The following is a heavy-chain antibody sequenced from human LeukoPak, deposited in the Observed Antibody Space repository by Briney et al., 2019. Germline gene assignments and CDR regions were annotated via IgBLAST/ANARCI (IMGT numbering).Heavy chain of an antibody. CDR2: IYYSGST. CDR1: GDSISSYY. Sequence: SETLSLTCTVSGDSISSYYWSWIRQPPGKRLEWIGYIYYSGSTNYNPSLKSRVTISIDTSKNQFSLKLSSVTAADTAVYYCARTPWNIVATITTPAPLLFDNWGQGTLVTVSS. J-gene: IGHJ4*02. V-gene: IGHV4-59*01. CDR3: ARTPWNIVATITTPAPLLFDN. D-gene: IGHD5-12*01.